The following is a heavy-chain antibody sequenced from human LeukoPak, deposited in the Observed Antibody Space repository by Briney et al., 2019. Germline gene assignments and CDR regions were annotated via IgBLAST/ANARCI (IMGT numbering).Heavy chain of an antibody. J-gene: IGHJ6*02. D-gene: IGHD5-18*01. CDR1: GGSFSGYY. V-gene: IGHV4-34*01. CDR3: ARKITSGYSYGTDDYYYYHSMDV. Sequence: PSETLSLTCAVYGGSFSGYYWSWIRQPPGKGLEWIGEINPSGSTNYNPSLKSRVTISVDTSKNQFSLKLSSVTAADTAVYYCARKITSGYSYGTDDYYYYHSMDVWGQGTTVTVSS. CDR2: INPSGST.